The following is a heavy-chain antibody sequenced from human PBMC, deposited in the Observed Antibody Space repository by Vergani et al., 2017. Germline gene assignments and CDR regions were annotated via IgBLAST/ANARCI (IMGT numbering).Heavy chain of an antibody. CDR1: GFTFDDYA. V-gene: IGHV3-9*01. J-gene: IGHJ6*03. CDR3: AAGEGSSGWTFYYYYYMDV. CDR2: ISWNSGSI. D-gene: IGHD6-19*01. Sequence: EVQLVESGGGLVQPGRSLRLSCAASGFTFDDYAMHWVRQAPGKGLEWVSGISWNSGSIGYADSVKGRFTISRDNSKNTLYLQMNSLRAEDTAVYYCAAGEGSSGWTFYYYYYMDVWGKGTTVTVSS.